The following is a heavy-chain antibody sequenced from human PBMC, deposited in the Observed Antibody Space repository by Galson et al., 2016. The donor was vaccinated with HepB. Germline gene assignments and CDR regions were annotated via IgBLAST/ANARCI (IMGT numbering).Heavy chain of an antibody. Sequence: SLRLSCAASGFTFSSYPMSWVRQAPGKGLEWVSGISGSVGSTYYADSVKGRFTISRDNSKNTLYLQMNSLRAEDAAVYCCAKGNSGRKVFTMVRELSSMDVWGQGTTVTVSS. CDR1: GFTFSSYP. CDR3: AKGNSGRKVFTMVRELSSMDV. CDR2: ISGSVGST. D-gene: IGHD3-10*01. J-gene: IGHJ6*02. V-gene: IGHV3-23*01.